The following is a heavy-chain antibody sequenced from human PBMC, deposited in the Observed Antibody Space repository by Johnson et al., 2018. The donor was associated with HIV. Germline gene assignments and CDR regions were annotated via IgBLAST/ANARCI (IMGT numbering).Heavy chain of an antibody. J-gene: IGHJ3*01. CDR1: GFAFSNSA. CDR3: AKGLRWIDAYDF. D-gene: IGHD4-23*01. Sequence: QVQLVESGGGVVQPGGSLTLTCEASGFAFSNSALHWVRQAPGKGLEWVAVISDDAVYKHYGDSVKGRFSISRDNSKNTVDLRMNSLRSEDKAVYWCAKGLRWIDAYDFWGQGTMVAVSS. CDR2: ISDDAVYK. V-gene: IGHV3-30*04.